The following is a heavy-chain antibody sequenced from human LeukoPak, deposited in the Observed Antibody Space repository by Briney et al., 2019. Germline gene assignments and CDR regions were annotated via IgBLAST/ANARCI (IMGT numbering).Heavy chain of an antibody. D-gene: IGHD3-3*01. V-gene: IGHV4-4*09. CDR1: GGSISSYY. Sequence: SETLSLTCTVSGGSISSYYWSWIRQPPGKGLEWIGYIYTSGSTNYNPSLKSRVTISVDTSKNQFSLKLSSVTAADTAVYYCARANYDFCSGYYPHYFDYWGQGTLVTVSS. CDR3: ARANYDFCSGYYPHYFDY. J-gene: IGHJ4*02. CDR2: IYTSGST.